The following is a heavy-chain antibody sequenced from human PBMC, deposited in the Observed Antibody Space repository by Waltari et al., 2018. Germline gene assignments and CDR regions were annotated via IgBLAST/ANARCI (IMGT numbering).Heavy chain of an antibody. CDR3: ARDDPLTSGGGFDV. Sequence: EVQLVETGGGLVQPGGSLTLSCAASGFTVSSIYISWVRQAPGKGLEWVSVIYIAGGTYYADSGKGRFTISRDHSKNTLYLQMNSLRAEDTAIYYCARDDPLTSGGGFDVWGQGTMVTVSS. CDR1: GFTVSSIY. J-gene: IGHJ3*01. V-gene: IGHV3-53*02. CDR2: IYIAGGT. D-gene: IGHD2-15*01.